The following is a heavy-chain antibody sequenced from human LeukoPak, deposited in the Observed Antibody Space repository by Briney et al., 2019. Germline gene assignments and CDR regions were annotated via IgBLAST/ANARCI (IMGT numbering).Heavy chain of an antibody. J-gene: IGHJ5*02. CDR2: INPNSGGT. Sequence: GASVKVSCKTSGYTFTGYYIHWVRQAPGQGLEWMGWINPNSGGTNYAQNFQGRVTMTRDTSVSTAYMELSSLRSDDTAVYYCVRDDVSPWGQGTLVTVSS. CDR3: VRDDVSP. V-gene: IGHV1-2*02. CDR1: GYTFTGYY.